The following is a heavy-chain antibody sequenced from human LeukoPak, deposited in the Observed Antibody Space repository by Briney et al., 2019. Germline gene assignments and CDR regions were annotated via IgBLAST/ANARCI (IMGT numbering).Heavy chain of an antibody. Sequence: VASVKVSCKASGGTFSSYAISWVQQAPGQGLEWMGRIIPILGIANYAQKFQGRVTITADKSTSTAYMELSSLRSEDTAVYYCARDKRSGWYGSDAFDIWGQGTMVTVSS. CDR1: GGTFSSYA. CDR3: ARDKRSGWYGSDAFDI. D-gene: IGHD6-19*01. CDR2: IIPILGIA. J-gene: IGHJ3*02. V-gene: IGHV1-69*04.